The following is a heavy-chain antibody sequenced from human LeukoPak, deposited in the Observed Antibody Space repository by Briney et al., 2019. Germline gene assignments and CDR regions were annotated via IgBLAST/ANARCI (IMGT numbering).Heavy chain of an antibody. CDR2: IYYSGST. V-gene: IGHV4-39*07. CDR1: GGSVSSSSSY. Sequence: TSETLSLTCTVSGGSVSSSSSYRGWIRQPPGKGLEYIGSIYYSGSTYYNPSLKSRVTISVDTSKNQFSLKLSSVTAADTAVYYCASIGRARQAMVRGVIWDWGQGTLVTVSS. D-gene: IGHD3-10*01. CDR3: ASIGRARQAMVRGVIWD. J-gene: IGHJ4*02.